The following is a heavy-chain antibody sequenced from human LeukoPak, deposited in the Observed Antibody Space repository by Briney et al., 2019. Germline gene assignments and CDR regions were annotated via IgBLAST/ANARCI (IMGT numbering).Heavy chain of an antibody. CDR3: ARDVGGPAAAGIFDY. Sequence: PGGSLRLSCAASGFSFSTYWMSWVRQAPGKGLEWVSYISSSSSTIYYADSVKGRFTISRDNAKNSLYLQMNSLRDEDTAVYYCARDVGGPAAAGIFDYWGQGTLVTVSS. V-gene: IGHV3-48*02. D-gene: IGHD6-13*01. CDR2: ISSSSSTI. J-gene: IGHJ4*02. CDR1: GFSFSTYW.